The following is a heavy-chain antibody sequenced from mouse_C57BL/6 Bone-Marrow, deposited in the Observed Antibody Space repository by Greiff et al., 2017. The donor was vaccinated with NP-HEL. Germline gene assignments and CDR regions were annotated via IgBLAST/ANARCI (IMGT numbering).Heavy chain of an antibody. CDR2: ISDGGSYT. Sequence: EVKLVESGGGLVKPGGSLKLSCAASGFTFSSYAMSWVRQTPEKRLEWVATISDGGSYTYYPDNVKGRFTISRDNAKNNRYLQMSHLKSEDTAMYYCAREATMTTRGAWFAYWGQGTLVTVSA. D-gene: IGHD2-4*01. V-gene: IGHV5-4*01. CDR3: AREATMTTRGAWFAY. J-gene: IGHJ3*01. CDR1: GFTFSSYA.